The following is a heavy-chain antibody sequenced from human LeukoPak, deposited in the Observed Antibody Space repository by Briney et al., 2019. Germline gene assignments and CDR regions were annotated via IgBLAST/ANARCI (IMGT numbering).Heavy chain of an antibody. D-gene: IGHD3-3*01. CDR3: ARSLPYYDFWSGYLDY. CDR1: GFTCSSYS. V-gene: IGHV3-48*01. J-gene: IGHJ4*02. Sequence: GGSLRLSCAASGFTCSSYSMNWVRQAPGKGLEWVSDISSSSSTTYYADSVKGRFTISRDNAKNSLYLQMNSLRAEDTAVYYCARSLPYYDFWSGYLDYWGQGTLVTVSS. CDR2: ISSSSSTT.